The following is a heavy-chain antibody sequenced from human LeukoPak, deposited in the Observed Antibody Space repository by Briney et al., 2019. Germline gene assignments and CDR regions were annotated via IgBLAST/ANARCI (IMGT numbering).Heavy chain of an antibody. V-gene: IGHV3-23*01. J-gene: IGHJ6*03. Sequence: GGSLRLSCAASGFTFSSYAMSWVRQAPGKGLEWVSAISGSGGSTYYADSVKGRFTISRGNSKNTLYLQMNSLRAEDTAVYYCAKSGTYCSSTSCYGNYYYYYMDVWGKGTTVTVSS. CDR2: ISGSGGST. CDR1: GFTFSSYA. D-gene: IGHD2-2*01. CDR3: AKSGTYCSSTSCYGNYYYYYMDV.